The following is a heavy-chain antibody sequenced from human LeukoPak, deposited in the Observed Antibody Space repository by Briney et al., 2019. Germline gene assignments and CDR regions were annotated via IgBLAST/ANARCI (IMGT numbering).Heavy chain of an antibody. D-gene: IGHD6-19*01. CDR2: IYYSGST. CDR1: GGSVSSGSYY. V-gene: IGHV4-61*01. J-gene: IGHJ4*02. Sequence: PSETLSLTCTVSGGSVSSGSYYWSWIRQPPGKGLEWIGYIYYSGSTNYNPSLKSRVTISVDTSKNQFSLKLSSVTAADTAVYYSARGGIAVAGYFDYWGQGTLVTVSS. CDR3: ARGGIAVAGYFDY.